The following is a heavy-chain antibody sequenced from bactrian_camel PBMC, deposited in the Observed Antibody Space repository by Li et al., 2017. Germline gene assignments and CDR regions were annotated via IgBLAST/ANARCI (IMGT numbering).Heavy chain of an antibody. D-gene: IGHD4*01. CDR1: GLTFPYTH. Sequence: HVQLVESGGGSVQAGGSLTLSCITSGLTFPYTHMGWHRQSLDNECELVARINDDGAIYYADSVKGRFTISKDNSREIMYLQMNNLQPEDTAVYHCAADATLVSCSPLSNYVGPETQVTVS. J-gene: IGHJ4*01. CDR2: INDDGAI. V-gene: IGHV3S53*01.